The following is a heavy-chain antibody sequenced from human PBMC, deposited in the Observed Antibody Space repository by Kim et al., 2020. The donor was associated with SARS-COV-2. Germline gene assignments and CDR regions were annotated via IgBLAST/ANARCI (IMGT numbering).Heavy chain of an antibody. Sequence: GDSLKISCEVSGFSFTGYWITWVRRLPGKVLEWMGRIDPSDSRTNYSPSFQGHVVLSVDQSISSAYLQWTSLKASDTAIYFCARQHRDGYTYYFDYWGQGTLGTVSS. J-gene: IGHJ4*02. V-gene: IGHV5-10-1*01. CDR3: ARQHRDGYTYYFDY. D-gene: IGHD5-12*01. CDR1: GFSFTGYW. CDR2: IDPSDSRT.